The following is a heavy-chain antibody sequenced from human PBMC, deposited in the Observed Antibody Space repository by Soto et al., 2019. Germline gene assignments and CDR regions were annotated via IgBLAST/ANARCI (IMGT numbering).Heavy chain of an antibody. J-gene: IGHJ5*02. CDR2: ISSSGSTI. CDR1: GFTFSTYS. V-gene: IGHV3-48*02. D-gene: IGHD2-21*01. CDR3: AKLPLLRVVDNWFAP. Sequence: GGSLRLSCVGSGFTFSTYSMNWVRQAPGKGLEWIAFISSSGSTITYADSAKGRFTISRENAKNSVYLQMNSLRDEDTALYYCAKLPLLRVVDNWFAPWGQGTQVTVS.